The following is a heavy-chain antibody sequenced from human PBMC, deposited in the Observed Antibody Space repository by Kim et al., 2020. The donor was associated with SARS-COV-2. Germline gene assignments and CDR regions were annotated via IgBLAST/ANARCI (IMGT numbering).Heavy chain of an antibody. D-gene: IGHD3-16*01. CDR3: ARYRAVWVKSRAGSHEYYYYGMDV. J-gene: IGHJ6*02. Sequence: GESLKISCKGSGYSFTSYWIGWVRQMPGKGLEWMGIIYPGDSDTRYSPSFQGQVTISADKSISTAYLQWSSLKASDTAMYYCARYRAVWVKSRAGSHEYYYYGMDVWGQGTTVTVSS. CDR2: IYPGDSDT. V-gene: IGHV5-51*01. CDR1: GYSFTSYW.